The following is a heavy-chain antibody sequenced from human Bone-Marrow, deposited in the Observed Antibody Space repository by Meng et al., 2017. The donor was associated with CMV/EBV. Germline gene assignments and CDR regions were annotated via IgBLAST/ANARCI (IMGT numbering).Heavy chain of an antibody. CDR2: ISSSSSTI. Sequence: GESLKISCAASGFTFSSYSMNWVRQAPGKGLEWVSYISSSSSTIYYADSVKGRFTISRDNAKNSLYLQMNSLRAEDTAVYYCARELDSSGYYYACRLFDYWGQGTLVTVSS. CDR1: GFTFSSYS. J-gene: IGHJ4*02. V-gene: IGHV3-48*04. CDR3: ARELDSSGYYYACRLFDY. D-gene: IGHD3-22*01.